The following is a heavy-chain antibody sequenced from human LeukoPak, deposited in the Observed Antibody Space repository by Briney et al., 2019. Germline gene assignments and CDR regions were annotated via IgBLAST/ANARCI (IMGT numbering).Heavy chain of an antibody. CDR2: IIPISGTA. D-gene: IGHD3-22*01. CDR3: ARVFPTYYYDSSGAYFDY. V-gene: IGHV1-69*01. CDR1: GGTFSSYA. J-gene: IGHJ4*02. Sequence: SVRVSCKASGGTFSSYAISWVRQAPGQGLEWMGGIIPISGTANYAQKFQGRVTITADESTSTAYMELSSLRSEDTAVYYCARVFPTYYYDSSGAYFDYWGQGTLVTVSS.